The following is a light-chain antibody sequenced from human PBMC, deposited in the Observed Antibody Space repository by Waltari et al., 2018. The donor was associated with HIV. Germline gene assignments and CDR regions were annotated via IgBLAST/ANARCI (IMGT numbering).Light chain of an antibody. Sequence: QSVLPQPPSASGTPGQRVTISCSGRSSNIGRNYVYWYQQFPGTAPKLLICRHNQRPSGVPDRFSGSKSGTSASLAISGRRSEDEADYYCAAWDDSLSAWVFGGGTKLTVL. CDR2: RHN. V-gene: IGLV1-47*01. CDR1: SSNIGRNY. CDR3: AAWDDSLSAWV. J-gene: IGLJ3*02.